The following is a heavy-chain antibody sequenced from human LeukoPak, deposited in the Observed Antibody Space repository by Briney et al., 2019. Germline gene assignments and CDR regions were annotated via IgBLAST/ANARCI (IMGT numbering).Heavy chain of an antibody. CDR2: ISTSTTTI. CDR3: ASWGEGALDN. J-gene: IGHJ4*02. V-gene: IGHV3-48*01. CDR1: GFTFSSYS. D-gene: IGHD1-26*01. Sequence: GGSLRLSCEASGFTFSSYSMNWVRQAPGKGLEWISYISTSTTTIYYANSVKSRFTISRDNDKKSLYLQMKSLRVEDTGVYYCASWGEGALDNWGQGTLVTVSS.